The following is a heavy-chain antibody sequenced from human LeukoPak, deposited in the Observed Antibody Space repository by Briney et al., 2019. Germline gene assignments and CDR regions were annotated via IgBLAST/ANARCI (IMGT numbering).Heavy chain of an antibody. CDR2: IQYDGSNK. Sequence: GGSLRLSSAASGFTFSGYGMHWVRQAPGKGLEWVAFIQYDGSNKYYADSVKGRFTISRDNSKNTLYLQMNSLRTEDTAVYYCAKFPPVSITLSTTDYWGQGTLVTVSS. V-gene: IGHV3-30*02. D-gene: IGHD5/OR15-5a*01. CDR3: AKFPPVSITLSTTDY. J-gene: IGHJ4*02. CDR1: GFTFSGYG.